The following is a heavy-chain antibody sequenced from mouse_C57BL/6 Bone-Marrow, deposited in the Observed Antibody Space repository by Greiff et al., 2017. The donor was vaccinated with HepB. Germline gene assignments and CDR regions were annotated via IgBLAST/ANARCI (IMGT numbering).Heavy chain of an antibody. CDR2: IYPGDGDT. Sequence: QVQLQQSGPELVKPGASVKISCKASGYAFSSSWMNWVKQRPGKGLEWIGRIYPGDGDTNYNGKFKGKATLTADKSSSTAYMQLSSPTSEDSAVYFCARGRIYYYGSSYVFDYWGQGTTLTVSS. D-gene: IGHD1-1*01. J-gene: IGHJ2*01. V-gene: IGHV1-82*01. CDR1: GYAFSSSW. CDR3: ARGRIYYYGSSYVFDY.